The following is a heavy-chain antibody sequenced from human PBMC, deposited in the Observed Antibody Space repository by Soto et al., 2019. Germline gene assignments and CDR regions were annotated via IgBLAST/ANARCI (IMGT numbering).Heavy chain of an antibody. Sequence: PGGSLRLSCAASGFTFSSYSMNWVRQAPGKGLEWVSSISSSSSYIYYADSVKGRFTISRDNAKNSLYLQMNSLRAEDTAVYYCARARDSSGWYALGNWGQGTLVTVSS. CDR2: ISSSSSYI. J-gene: IGHJ4*02. CDR3: ARARDSSGWYALGN. D-gene: IGHD6-19*01. CDR1: GFTFSSYS. V-gene: IGHV3-21*01.